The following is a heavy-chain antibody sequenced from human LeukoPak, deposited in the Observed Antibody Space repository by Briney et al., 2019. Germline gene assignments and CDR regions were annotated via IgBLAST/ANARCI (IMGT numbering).Heavy chain of an antibody. CDR2: MNPNSGNT. CDR1: GYTFTGYD. J-gene: IGHJ4*02. D-gene: IGHD3-10*01. V-gene: IGHV1-8*01. CDR3: ARSPTLWFGSLLGY. Sequence: ASVKVSCKASGYTFTGYDINWVRQATGQGLEWMGWMNPNSGNTGYAQKFQGRVTMTRNTSISTAYMELSSLRSEDTAVYYCARSPTLWFGSLLGYWGQGTLVTVSS.